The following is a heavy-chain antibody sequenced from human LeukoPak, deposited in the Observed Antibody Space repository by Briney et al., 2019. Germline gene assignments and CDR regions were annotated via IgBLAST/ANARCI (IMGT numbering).Heavy chain of an antibody. J-gene: IGHJ3*02. CDR1: GGSISSYY. D-gene: IGHD3-22*01. Sequence: PSETLTLTCTASGGSISSYYWSWIRQPPGKGLEWIGYIYYSGSTNYNPSLESRVTISVDTSKNQFSLKLSSVTAADTAVYYCARGAYYYDSSGYSRDSFDIWGQ. CDR2: IYYSGST. CDR3: ARGAYYYDSSGYSRDSFDI. V-gene: IGHV4-59*01.